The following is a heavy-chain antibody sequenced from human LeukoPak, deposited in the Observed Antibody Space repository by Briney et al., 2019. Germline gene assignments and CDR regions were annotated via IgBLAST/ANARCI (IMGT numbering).Heavy chain of an antibody. J-gene: IGHJ4*02. CDR3: ASDDYDSSGYCYKE. D-gene: IGHD3-22*01. CDR1: GFTFNSYW. CDR2: INSDGSST. Sequence: GGSLRLFCAASGFTFNSYWMHWVRQAPGKGLVWVSRINSDGSSTSYADSVKGRFTISRDNAKNTLYLQMNSLRAEDTAVYYCASDDYDSSGYCYKEWGQGTLVTVSS. V-gene: IGHV3-74*01.